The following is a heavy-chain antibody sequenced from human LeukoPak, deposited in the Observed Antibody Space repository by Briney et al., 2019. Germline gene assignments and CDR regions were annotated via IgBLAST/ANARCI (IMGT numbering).Heavy chain of an antibody. CDR2: ISSSGGTI. V-gene: IGHV3-48*03. D-gene: IGHD1-26*01. CDR3: ARSGEHLSDF. CDR1: GFTFSSSE. Sequence: SGGSLRLSCAASGFTFSSSEMNWVRQAPGKGLEWVSYISSSGGTISYADSVKGRFTISRDNAKNSLYLQMNSLRAEDTAIYYCARSGEHLSDFCGQGALVTVSS. J-gene: IGHJ4*02.